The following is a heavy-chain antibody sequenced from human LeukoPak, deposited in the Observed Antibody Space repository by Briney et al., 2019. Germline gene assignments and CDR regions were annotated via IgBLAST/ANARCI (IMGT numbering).Heavy chain of an antibody. CDR1: GFTFSSYW. CDR3: ARNRGYCSGGSCYSDY. J-gene: IGHJ4*02. CDR2: INSDGSST. D-gene: IGHD2-15*01. V-gene: IGHV3-74*01. Sequence: GGSLRLSCAASGFTFSSYWMHWVRQAPGKGLVWVSRINSDGSSTSYADSVKGRFTISRDNAKNTLYLQMNSLRAEDTAVYYCARNRGYCSGGSCYSDYWGQGTLVTVSS.